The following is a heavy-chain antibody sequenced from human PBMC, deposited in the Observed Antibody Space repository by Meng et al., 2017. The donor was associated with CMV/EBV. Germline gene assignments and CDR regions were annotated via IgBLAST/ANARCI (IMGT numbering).Heavy chain of an antibody. J-gene: IGHJ5*02. CDR3: AHRGRIAAAGTDWFDP. Sequence: QIPVKEAGPTLVKPTQTLTLTCSFSGFSISTSGVGVGWIRQPPGKALEWLALIYWDDDKRYSSSLKSRLTITKDTSKNQVVLTMTNMDPVDTATYYCAHRGRIAAAGTDWFDPWGQGTLVTVSS. CDR1: GFSISTSGVG. CDR2: IYWDDDK. D-gene: IGHD6-13*01. V-gene: IGHV2-5*02.